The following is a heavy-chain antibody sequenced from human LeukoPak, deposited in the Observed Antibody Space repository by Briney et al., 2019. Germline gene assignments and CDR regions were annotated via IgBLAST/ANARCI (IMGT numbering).Heavy chain of an antibody. Sequence: GGSLRLSCAASGFTFSSYGMHWVRQAPGKGLEWVAFIRYDGSNKYYADSVKGRFTISRDNSKNTLYLQMNSLRAEDTAVYYCAKDHGAAARAFDIWGQGTVVTVSS. CDR3: AKDHGAAARAFDI. CDR2: IRYDGSNK. D-gene: IGHD6-13*01. CDR1: GFTFSSYG. J-gene: IGHJ3*02. V-gene: IGHV3-30*02.